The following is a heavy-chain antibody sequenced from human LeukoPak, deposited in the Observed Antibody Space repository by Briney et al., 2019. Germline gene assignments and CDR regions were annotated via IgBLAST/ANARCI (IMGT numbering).Heavy chain of an antibody. CDR3: ARGGYCSSTSCYSLGGVDV. D-gene: IGHD2-2*01. Sequence: GGSLRLSCAASGFTFSSYEMNWVRQAPGKGLEWVSYIGNSGSIIYYADSVKGRFTISRDNAKNSLYLQMNSLRAEDTAVCYCARGGYCSSTSCYSLGGVDVWGKGTTVTVSS. V-gene: IGHV3-48*03. CDR2: IGNSGSII. CDR1: GFTFSSYE. J-gene: IGHJ6*04.